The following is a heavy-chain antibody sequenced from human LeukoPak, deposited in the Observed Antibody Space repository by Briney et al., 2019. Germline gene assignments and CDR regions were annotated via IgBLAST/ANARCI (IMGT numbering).Heavy chain of an antibody. CDR1: GGSISSYY. CDR3: ARASDYDYVWGSYLIDY. D-gene: IGHD3-16*02. J-gene: IGHJ4*02. Sequence: SETLSLTCTVSGGSISSYYWSWIRQPPGKGLEWIGYIYYSGGTNYNPSLKSRVTISVDTSKNQFSLKLSSVTAADTAVYYCARASDYDYVWGSYLIDYWGQGTLVTVSS. CDR2: IYYSGGT. V-gene: IGHV4-59*01.